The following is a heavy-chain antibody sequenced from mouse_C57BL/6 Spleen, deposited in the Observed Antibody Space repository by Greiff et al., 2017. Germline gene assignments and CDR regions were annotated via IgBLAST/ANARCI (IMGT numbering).Heavy chain of an antibody. Sequence: QVQLQQSGAELVRPGASVTLSCKASGYTFTDYEMHWVKQTPVHGLEWIGAIDPETGGTAYNQKFKGKAILTADKSSSTAYMDLRSLTSEDSAVYYCTRWGTAQALYWGQGTSVTVSS. V-gene: IGHV1-15*01. CDR3: TRWGTAQALY. D-gene: IGHD3-2*02. J-gene: IGHJ4*01. CDR2: IDPETGGT. CDR1: GYTFTDYE.